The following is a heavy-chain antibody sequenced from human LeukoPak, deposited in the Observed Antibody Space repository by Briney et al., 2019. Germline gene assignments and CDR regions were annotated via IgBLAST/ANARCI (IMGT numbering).Heavy chain of an antibody. J-gene: IGHJ4*02. Sequence: GGSLRLSCAASGFTFSSYAMSWVRQAPGKGLEWVASISCSGGSTYYADYVKGRFTISRYNTKNTLYLRMNSLRAEDTSVYYWAKRLWKLLYDYWGQGTLVTVSS. CDR1: GFTFSSYA. CDR3: AKRLWKLLYDY. V-gene: IGHV3-23*01. D-gene: IGHD1-26*01. CDR2: ISCSGGST.